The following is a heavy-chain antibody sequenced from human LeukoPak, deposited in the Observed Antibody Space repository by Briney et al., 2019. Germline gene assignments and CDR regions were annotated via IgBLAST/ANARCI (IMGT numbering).Heavy chain of an antibody. CDR1: GGSFSGYY. V-gene: IGHV4-34*01. J-gene: IGHJ3*02. CDR2: INHSGST. CDR3: ARTVETATITTSLGAFDI. D-gene: IGHD5-24*01. Sequence: SETLSLTCAVYGGSFSGYYWSWIRKPPGKGLEWIEEINHSGSTNYNPSLKSRVTISVDTSKNQFSLKLSSVTAADTAVYYCARTVETATITTSLGAFDIWGQGTMVTVSS.